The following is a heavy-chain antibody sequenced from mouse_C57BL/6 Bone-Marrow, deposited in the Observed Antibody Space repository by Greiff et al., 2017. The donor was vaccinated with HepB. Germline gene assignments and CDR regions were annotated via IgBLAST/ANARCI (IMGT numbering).Heavy chain of an antibody. CDR2: IDPSDSYT. D-gene: IGHD1-1*01. V-gene: IGHV1-69*01. J-gene: IGHJ3*01. CDR1: GYTFTSYW. Sequence: QVQLQQPGAELVMPGASVKLSCKASGYTFTSYWMRWVKQRPGQGLEWIGEIDPSDSYTNYNQKFKGKSTLTVDKSSSTAYMQLSSLTSEDSAVYYCARSYYGSSSWFAYWGQGTLVTVSA. CDR3: ARSYYGSSSWFAY.